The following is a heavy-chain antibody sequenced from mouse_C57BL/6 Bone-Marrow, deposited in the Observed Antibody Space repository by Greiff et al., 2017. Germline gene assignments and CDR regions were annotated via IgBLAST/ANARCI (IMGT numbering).Heavy chain of an antibody. CDR1: GYTFTIYT. CDR2: INPSSGYT. D-gene: IGHD1-1*01. CDR3: ARYYYGSSCFAY. V-gene: IGHV1-4*01. Sequence: VQLQQSGAELARPGASVKMSCKASGYTFTIYTMHWVKQRPGQGLEWIGYINPSSGYTKYNQKFKDKATLTADKSSSTAYMQLSSLTSEDSAVYYCARYYYGSSCFAYWGQGTLVTVSA. J-gene: IGHJ3*01.